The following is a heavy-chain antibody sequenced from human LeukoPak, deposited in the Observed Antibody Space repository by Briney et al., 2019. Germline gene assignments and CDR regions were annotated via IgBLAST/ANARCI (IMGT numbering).Heavy chain of an antibody. Sequence: SETLSLTCTVSGGSISSYYWSWIRQPPGKGLEWIGCIYYSGSTNYNPSLKSRVTISVDTSKNQFSLKLSSVTAADTAVYYCARAAREMATTPDFDYWGQGTLVTVSS. CDR1: GGSISSYY. CDR2: IYYSGST. V-gene: IGHV4-59*01. CDR3: ARAAREMATTPDFDY. J-gene: IGHJ4*02. D-gene: IGHD5-24*01.